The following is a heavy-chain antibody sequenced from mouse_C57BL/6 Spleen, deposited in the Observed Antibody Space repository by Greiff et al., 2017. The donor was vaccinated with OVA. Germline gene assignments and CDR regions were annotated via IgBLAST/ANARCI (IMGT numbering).Heavy chain of an antibody. J-gene: IGHJ4*01. Sequence: VQLQQSGAELVRPGSSVKLSCKASGYTFTSYWMHWVKQRPIQGLEWIGNIDPSDSETHYNQKFKDKATLTVDKSSSTAYMQLSSLTSEDSAVYYCARGRDGYFAMDYWGQGTSVTVSS. CDR2: IDPSDSET. D-gene: IGHD2-3*01. V-gene: IGHV1-52*01. CDR3: ARGRDGYFAMDY. CDR1: GYTFTSYW.